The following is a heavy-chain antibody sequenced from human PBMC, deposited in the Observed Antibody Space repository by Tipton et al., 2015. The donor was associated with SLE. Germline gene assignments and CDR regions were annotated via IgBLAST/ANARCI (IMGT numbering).Heavy chain of an antibody. Sequence: TLSLTCSVSGGSMSYHHWSWIRQPPGKGLEWIGYIYYTGNTNYNPSLKSRVTMSVDTSKSQFSLKLTFVSAADTAIYYCARMGLCTTTTCNEGAFDVWGQGSMVTVSS. CDR1: GGSMSYHH. J-gene: IGHJ3*01. D-gene: IGHD2-2*01. CDR3: ARMGLCTTTTCNEGAFDV. CDR2: IYYTGNT. V-gene: IGHV4-59*11.